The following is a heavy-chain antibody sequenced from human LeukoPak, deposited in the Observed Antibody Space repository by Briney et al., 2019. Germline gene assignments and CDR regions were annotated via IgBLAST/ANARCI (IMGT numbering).Heavy chain of an antibody. Sequence: GSLRLSCAASGFTFSSYGMHWVRQAPGKGLEWVAFIRYDGSNKYYADSVKGRFTISRDNSKNTLYLQMNSLRVEDAAVYYCAKDDPTGRYLWGQGTLVTVSS. CDR1: GFTFSSYG. V-gene: IGHV3-30*02. J-gene: IGHJ4*02. D-gene: IGHD1-26*01. CDR2: IRYDGSNK. CDR3: AKDDPTGRYL.